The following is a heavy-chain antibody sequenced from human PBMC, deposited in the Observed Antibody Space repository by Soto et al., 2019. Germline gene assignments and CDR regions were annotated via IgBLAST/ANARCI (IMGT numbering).Heavy chain of an antibody. J-gene: IGHJ6*02. V-gene: IGHV3-23*01. CDR2: ISGSGGST. Sequence: EVQLLESGGGLVQPGGSLRLSCAASGFTFSSYAMSWVRQAPGKGLEWVSAISGSGGSTYYADSVKGRFTISRDNSKNTLYLQMNSLRAEDTAVYYCAKAGSVYQLHYYYYYGMDVWGQGTTVTVSS. CDR1: GFTFSSYA. CDR3: AKAGSVYQLHYYYYYGMDV. D-gene: IGHD2-2*01.